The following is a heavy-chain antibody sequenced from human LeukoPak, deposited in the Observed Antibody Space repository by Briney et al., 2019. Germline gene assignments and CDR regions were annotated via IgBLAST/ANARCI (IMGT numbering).Heavy chain of an antibody. Sequence: SETLSLTCAVYGGSFSGYYWSWIRQPPGKGLEWIGYIYYSGSTNYNPSLKSRVTISVDTSKNQFSLKLSSVTAADTAVYYCAGPGIAPGYWGQGTLVTVSS. V-gene: IGHV4-59*01. D-gene: IGHD6-13*01. CDR3: AGPGIAPGY. CDR2: IYYSGST. CDR1: GGSFSGYY. J-gene: IGHJ4*02.